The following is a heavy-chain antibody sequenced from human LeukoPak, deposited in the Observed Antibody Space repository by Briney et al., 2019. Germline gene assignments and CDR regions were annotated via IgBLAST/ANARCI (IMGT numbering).Heavy chain of an antibody. J-gene: IGHJ4*02. Sequence: GGSLRLSCAASGFTFSSYAMSWVRQAPGKGLEWVSAISGSGGSTYYADSVKGRFTISRDNSKNTLYLQMNSLRAEDTAVYHCAKSPSSSWYTGCDWGQGTLVTVSS. V-gene: IGHV3-23*01. CDR1: GFTFSSYA. CDR3: AKSPSSSWYTGCD. D-gene: IGHD6-13*01. CDR2: ISGSGGST.